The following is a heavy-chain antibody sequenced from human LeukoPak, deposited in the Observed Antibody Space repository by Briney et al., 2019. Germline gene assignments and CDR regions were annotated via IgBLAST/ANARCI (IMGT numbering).Heavy chain of an antibody. CDR2: INHSGST. CDR1: GGSFSGYY. D-gene: IGHD2-15*01. Sequence: SETLSLTRAVYGGSFSGYYWSWIRQPPGKGLEWIGEINHSGSTNYNPFLKSRVTISVDTSKNQFSLKLSSVTAADTAVYYCARVGWRYCSGGSCYAPWGQGTLVTVSS. J-gene: IGHJ5*02. CDR3: ARVGWRYCSGGSCYAP. V-gene: IGHV4-34*01.